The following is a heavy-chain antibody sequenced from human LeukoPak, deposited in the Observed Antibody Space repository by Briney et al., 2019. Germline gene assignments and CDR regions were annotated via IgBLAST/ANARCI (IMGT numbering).Heavy chain of an antibody. V-gene: IGHV3-11*01. CDR2: ISSSGSTI. Sequence: PGGSLRLSCAASGFTFSDYYMSWIRQAPGKGLEWVSYISSSGSTIYYADSVKGRFTISRDNAKNSLYLQMNSLRAEDTAVYYCARASTFHIVRATKYAFDIWGQGTMVTVSS. J-gene: IGHJ3*02. D-gene: IGHD1-26*01. CDR3: ARASTFHIVRATKYAFDI. CDR1: GFTFSDYY.